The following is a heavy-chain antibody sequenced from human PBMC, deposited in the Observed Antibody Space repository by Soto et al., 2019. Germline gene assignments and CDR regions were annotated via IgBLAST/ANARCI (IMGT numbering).Heavy chain of an antibody. V-gene: IGHV3-33*01. CDR1: GFTFSSYG. Sequence: GGSPRLSCAASGFTFSSYGMHWVRQAPGKGLEWVAVIWYDGSNKYYADSVKGRFTISRDNSKNTLYLQMNSLRAEDTAVYYCARAEFRKKTQIGGLDYWGQGTLVTVSS. CDR3: ARAEFRKKTQIGGLDY. J-gene: IGHJ4*02. D-gene: IGHD3-10*01. CDR2: IWYDGSNK.